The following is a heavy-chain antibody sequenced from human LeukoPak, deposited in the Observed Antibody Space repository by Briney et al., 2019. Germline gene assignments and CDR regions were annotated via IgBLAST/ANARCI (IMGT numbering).Heavy chain of an antibody. CDR3: ARQNLAVAGTWGFDY. Sequence: GESLKISCKASGYSFTTYWIGWVRQMPGKGLEWMGIIYPADSTAHYSPSFQGQVTISVDKSINTAYLQWSRLKASDTAMYYCARQNLAVAGTWGFDYWGQGTLVTVSS. CDR1: GYSFTTYW. V-gene: IGHV5-51*01. D-gene: IGHD6-19*01. J-gene: IGHJ4*02. CDR2: IYPADSTA.